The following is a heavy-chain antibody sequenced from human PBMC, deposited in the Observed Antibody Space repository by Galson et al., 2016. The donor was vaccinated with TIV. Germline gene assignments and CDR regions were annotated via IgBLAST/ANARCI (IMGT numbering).Heavy chain of an antibody. D-gene: IGHD5-12*01. V-gene: IGHV1-18*01. Sequence: SVKVSCKASGYTFSNYGISWVRQAPGQGLEWMGWISGYNADTDYAQKFQGRVTMTTDTATSTAYMELRSLRSDDTGVYYCASEGYSGYEYFDHWGQGTLVTVSS. CDR2: ISGYNADT. CDR1: GYTFSNYG. CDR3: ASEGYSGYEYFDH. J-gene: IGHJ4*02.